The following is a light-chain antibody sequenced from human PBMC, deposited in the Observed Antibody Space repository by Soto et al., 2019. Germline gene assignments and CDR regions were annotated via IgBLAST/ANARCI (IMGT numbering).Light chain of an antibody. V-gene: IGKV3D-15*01. CDR2: FAS. CDR3: QQHNGWPLT. Sequence: EIVMTQSPATLSVSPWERVTLSCRASQTVGEYLAWYQQKPGQAPRLLIYFASTRAIGIPGRFSGSGSGTEFTLTISSLQSEDFAVYYCQQHNGWPLTFGGGTKVEFK. J-gene: IGKJ4*01. CDR1: QTVGEY.